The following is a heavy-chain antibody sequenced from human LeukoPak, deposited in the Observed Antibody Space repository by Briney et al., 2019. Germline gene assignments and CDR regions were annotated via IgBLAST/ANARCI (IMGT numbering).Heavy chain of an antibody. CDR3: ARGYGRYFDY. CDR2: IYYSGST. CDR1: GGSISSYY. V-gene: IGHV4-59*01. Sequence: SETLSLTCTVSGGSISSYYWSWIRQPPGKGLEWIGYIYYSGSTYYNPSLKSRVTISVDTSKNQFSLKLSSVTAADTAVYYCARGYGRYFDYWGQGTLVTVSS. D-gene: IGHD5-18*01. J-gene: IGHJ4*02.